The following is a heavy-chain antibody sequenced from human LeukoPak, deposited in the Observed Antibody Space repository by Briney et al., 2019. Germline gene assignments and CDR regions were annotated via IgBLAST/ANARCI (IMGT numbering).Heavy chain of an antibody. D-gene: IGHD3-22*01. V-gene: IGHV3-7*01. CDR3: ARDGYDSSGYYYEGLDY. J-gene: IGHJ4*02. CDR1: GFTFSSYW. Sequence: SGGSLRLSCAASGFTFSSYWMSWVRQAPGKGLEWVANIKQDGSEKYYVDSVKGRFTISRDNAKNSLYLQMNSLRAEDAAVYYCARDGYDSSGYYYEGLDYWGQGTLVTVSS. CDR2: IKQDGSEK.